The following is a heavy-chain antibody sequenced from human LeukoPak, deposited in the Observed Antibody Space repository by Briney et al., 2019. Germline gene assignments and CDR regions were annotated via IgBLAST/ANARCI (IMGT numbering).Heavy chain of an antibody. CDR2: IYYSGST. J-gene: IGHJ3*02. CDR1: GGSISSYY. D-gene: IGHD4-17*01. V-gene: IGHV4-59*01. Sequence: SETLSLTCTVSGGSISSYYWSWIRQPPGKGLEWIGYIYYSGSTNYNPSLKSRVTISVDTSKNQFSLTLSSVTAADTAVYYCARDSVTTSDAFDIWGQGTMVTVSS. CDR3: ARDSVTTSDAFDI.